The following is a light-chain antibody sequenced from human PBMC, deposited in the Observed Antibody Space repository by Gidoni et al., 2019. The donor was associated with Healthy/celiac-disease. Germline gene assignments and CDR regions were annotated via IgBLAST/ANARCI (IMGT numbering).Light chain of an antibody. J-gene: IGKJ1*01. CDR1: QSLLHSNGYIY. CDR2: LGS. V-gene: IGKV2-28*01. Sequence: DIVMTQSTLSLPVTPGEPASISCRSSQSLLHSNGYIYLDWYLQKPGQSPQLLIYLGSNRASGVPDRFSGSGSGIDFTLKISRVEAEDVGVYYCLQALQTPTFGQGTKVEIK. CDR3: LQALQTPT.